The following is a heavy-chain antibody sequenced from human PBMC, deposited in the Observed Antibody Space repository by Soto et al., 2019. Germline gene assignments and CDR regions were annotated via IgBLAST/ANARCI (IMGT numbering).Heavy chain of an antibody. Sequence: EVQLVESGGGLVKPGGSLRLSCAASGFTFTNAWMHWVRQAPGKGLEWVGRIKSRIDGGTTDYAAPVKGRFTISRHDSKDTLYVQMNSLKTEDTAVYYCTTGLWDVWGQGTTVTVSS. V-gene: IGHV3-15*07. J-gene: IGHJ6*02. CDR2: IKSRIDGGTT. CDR1: GFTFTNAW. D-gene: IGHD2-2*01. CDR3: TTGLWDV.